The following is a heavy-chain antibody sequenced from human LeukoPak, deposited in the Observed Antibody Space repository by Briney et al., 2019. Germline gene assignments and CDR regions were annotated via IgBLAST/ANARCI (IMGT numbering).Heavy chain of an antibody. D-gene: IGHD6-19*01. V-gene: IGHV1-18*01. CDR2: VSPYNGNT. CDR1: GYTFTDYD. J-gene: IGHJ4*02. CDR3: ARGYSSGWSA. Sequence: ASVKVSCKTSGYTFTDYDITWVRQAPGQGLEWMGRVSPYNGNTYYSQRFQDRVIITKDTSTGTAYMDLRDLRTDDTAVYYCARGYSSGWSAWGQGTLVTVSS.